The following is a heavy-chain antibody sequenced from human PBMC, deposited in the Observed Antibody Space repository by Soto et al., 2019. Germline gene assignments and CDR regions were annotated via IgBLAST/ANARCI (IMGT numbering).Heavy chain of an antibody. D-gene: IGHD3-10*01. CDR2: INHSGST. V-gene: IGHV4-34*01. CDR1: GGSFSGYY. Sequence: SETLSLTCAVYGGSFSGYYWSWIRQPPGKGLEWIGEINHSGSTNYNPSLKSRVTISVDTSKNQFSLKLSSVTAADTAVYYCARGRLSGHKAVNYWGQGTLVTVSS. J-gene: IGHJ4*02. CDR3: ARGRLSGHKAVNY.